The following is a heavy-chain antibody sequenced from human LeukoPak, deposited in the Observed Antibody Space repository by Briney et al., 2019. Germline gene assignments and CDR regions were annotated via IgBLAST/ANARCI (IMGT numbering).Heavy chain of an antibody. CDR3: ARDLTGNVLDY. Sequence: GGSLRLSCAAPGFTFSSAWMHWVRQAPGKGLVWVSRINSDGSTTSYADSVKGRFTISRDNAKNTLYLQMNSLRAEDTAVYYCARDLTGNVLDYWGQGTLVTISS. CDR1: GFTFSSAW. V-gene: IGHV3-74*01. J-gene: IGHJ4*02. CDR2: INSDGSTT. D-gene: IGHD3-10*01.